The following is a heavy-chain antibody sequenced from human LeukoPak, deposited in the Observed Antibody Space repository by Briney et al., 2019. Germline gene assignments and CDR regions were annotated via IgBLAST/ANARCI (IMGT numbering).Heavy chain of an antibody. D-gene: IGHD5-18*01. V-gene: IGHV4-39*07. Sequence: DPSETLPLTCTVSGDSIRNDNYCWGWIRQPPGKGLERIGSIFYSWTTYYNPSVKSRVTISVDTSKNQFSLKMRSVTAADTAVYDCARVGVQLWVDSWGQGNLVTVSS. CDR2: IFYSWTT. J-gene: IGHJ4*02. CDR3: ARVGVQLWVDS. CDR1: GDSIRNDNYC.